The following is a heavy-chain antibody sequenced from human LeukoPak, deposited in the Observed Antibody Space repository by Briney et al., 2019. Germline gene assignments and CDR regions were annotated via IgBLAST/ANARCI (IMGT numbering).Heavy chain of an antibody. CDR1: GLTFSSHW. CDR3: AREPGYCGGGSCYLFDY. V-gene: IGHV3-53*01. CDR2: IYSGGST. D-gene: IGHD2-15*01. Sequence: GGSLRLSCAASGLTFSSHWMHWVRQAPGKGLEWVSVIYSGGSTYYADSVKGRFTISRDNSKNTLYLQMNNLRAEDTAVYYCAREPGYCGGGSCYLFDYWGQGTLVTVSS. J-gene: IGHJ4*02.